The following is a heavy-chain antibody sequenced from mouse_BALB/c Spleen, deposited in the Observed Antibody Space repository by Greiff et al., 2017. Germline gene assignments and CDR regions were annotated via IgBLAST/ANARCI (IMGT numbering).Heavy chain of an antibody. D-gene: IGHD1-1*01. CDR3: ARSGYYASYAMDY. V-gene: IGHV1S126*01. Sequence: QVQLKQSGPQLVRPGASVKISCKASGYSFTSYWMHWVKQRPGQGLEWIGMIDPSDSETRLNQKFKDKATLTVDKSSSTAYMQLSSPTSEDSAVYYCARSGYYASYAMDYWGQGTSVTVSS. CDR2: IDPSDSET. J-gene: IGHJ4*01. CDR1: GYSFTSYW.